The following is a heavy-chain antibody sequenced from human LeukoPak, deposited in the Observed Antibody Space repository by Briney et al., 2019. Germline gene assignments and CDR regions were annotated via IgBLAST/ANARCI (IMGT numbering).Heavy chain of an antibody. V-gene: IGHV4-38-2*02. Sequence: SETLSLTCTVSGYSISSGYYWGWIRQPPGKGLEWIGSIYHSGSTYYNPSLKSRVTISVDTSKNQFSLKLSSVTAADTAVYYCARGRIAVAGTRDYWGQGTLVTVSS. J-gene: IGHJ4*02. CDR3: ARGRIAVAGTRDY. CDR1: GYSISSGYY. CDR2: IYHSGST. D-gene: IGHD6-19*01.